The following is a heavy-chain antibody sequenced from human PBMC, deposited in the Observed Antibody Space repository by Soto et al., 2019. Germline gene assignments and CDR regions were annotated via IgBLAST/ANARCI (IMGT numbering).Heavy chain of an antibody. CDR2: IYYRGST. CDR3: ARFNWYFDL. Sequence: QVQLQESGPGLVKPSETLSLTCTVSGGSISIYYWSWIRQPPGKGLEWIGYIYYRGSTNYNPSLKSRVTISVDTSKNQVSLKLSSVTAADTAMYYCARFNWYFDLWGRGTLVTVSS. V-gene: IGHV4-59*01. J-gene: IGHJ2*01. CDR1: GGSISIYY.